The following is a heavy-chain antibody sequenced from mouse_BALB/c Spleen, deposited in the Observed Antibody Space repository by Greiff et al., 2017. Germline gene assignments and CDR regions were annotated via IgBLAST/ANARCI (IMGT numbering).Heavy chain of an antibody. CDR1: GFSLTSYG. Sequence: QVQLKESGPGLVAPSQSLSITCTVSGFSLTSYGVHWVRQPPGKGLEWLGVIWAGGSTNYNSALMSRLSISKDNSKSQVFLKMNSLQTDDTAMYYGARVHGLYDYDGFAYWGQGTLVTVSA. D-gene: IGHD2-4*01. V-gene: IGHV2-9*02. J-gene: IGHJ3*01. CDR3: ARVHGLYDYDGFAY. CDR2: IWAGGST.